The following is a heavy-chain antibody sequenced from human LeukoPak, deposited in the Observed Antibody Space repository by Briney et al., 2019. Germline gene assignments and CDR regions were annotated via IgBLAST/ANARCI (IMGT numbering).Heavy chain of an antibody. V-gene: IGHV4-4*07. J-gene: IGHJ4*02. D-gene: IGHD3-22*01. CDR2: IYTSGST. CDR3: ARGASYYYDSSGYRGFDY. Sequence: SETLSLTCTVPGGSISSYYWSWIRQPAGKGLEWIGRIYTSGSTNYNPSLKSRVTMSVDTSKNQFSLKLSSVTAADTAVYYCARGASYYYDSSGYRGFDYWGQGTLVTVSS. CDR1: GGSISSYY.